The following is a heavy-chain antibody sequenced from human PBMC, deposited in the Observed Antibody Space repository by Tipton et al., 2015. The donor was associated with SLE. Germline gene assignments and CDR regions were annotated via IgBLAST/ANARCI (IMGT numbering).Heavy chain of an antibody. CDR1: GGSVSPYY. CDR2: IFHSGGT. J-gene: IGHJ4*02. V-gene: IGHV4-59*02. CDR3: ARGSVVADDF. Sequence: TLSLTCTVSGGSVSPYYWNWIRQSPGKGLEWIGYIFHSGGTNYNPSLKSRVTISVDTSKNQLSLKLTSVTAADTAVYYCARGSVVADDFWGQGTLVTVSS. D-gene: IGHD2-15*01.